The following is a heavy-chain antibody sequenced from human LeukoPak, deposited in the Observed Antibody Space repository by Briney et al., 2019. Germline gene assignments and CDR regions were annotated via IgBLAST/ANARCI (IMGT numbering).Heavy chain of an antibody. CDR3: ARDRGFFLFDY. CDR1: GFTFGNHW. D-gene: IGHD3-10*01. V-gene: IGHV3-7*01. Sequence: GSLRLSCAASGFTFGNHWMTWVRQAPGKGLEWLAHIKEDGSETAYVDSVRGRFTISRDNAKNSLYLQMSSLRDEDTAVYYCARDRGFFLFDYWGQGTLVSVSS. CDR2: IKEDGSET. J-gene: IGHJ4*02.